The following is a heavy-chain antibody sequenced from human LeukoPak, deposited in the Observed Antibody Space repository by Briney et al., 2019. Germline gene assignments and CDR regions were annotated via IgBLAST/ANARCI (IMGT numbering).Heavy chain of an antibody. CDR1: GFTFGSYS. D-gene: IGHD5-12*01. J-gene: IGHJ4*02. Sequence: GGSLRLSCAASGFTFGSYSMNWVRQAPGKGLEWVSYISSSSSTIYYADSVKGRFTISRDNAKNSLYLQMNSLRAEDTAVYYCARDKMLGLRYFDYWGQGALVTVSS. V-gene: IGHV3-48*04. CDR2: ISSSSSTI. CDR3: ARDKMLGLRYFDY.